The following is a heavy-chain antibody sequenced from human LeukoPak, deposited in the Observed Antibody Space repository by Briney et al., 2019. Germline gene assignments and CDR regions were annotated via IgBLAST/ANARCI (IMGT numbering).Heavy chain of an antibody. Sequence: AAVKVSCKASGYTFTSYGISWVRPAPGQGLEWMGWISAYNGNTNYAQKLQGRVTMTTDTSTSTAYMEMRSLRSDDTAVYYCAGEVGYCSTTSCPGWDYWGQGTLVTVSS. CDR2: ISAYNGNT. V-gene: IGHV1-18*01. CDR1: GYTFTSYG. D-gene: IGHD2-2*01. CDR3: AGEVGYCSTTSCPGWDY. J-gene: IGHJ4*02.